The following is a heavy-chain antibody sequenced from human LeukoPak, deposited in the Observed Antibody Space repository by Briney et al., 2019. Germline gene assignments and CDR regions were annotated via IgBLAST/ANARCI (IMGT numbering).Heavy chain of an antibody. Sequence: SETLSLTCSVSGGSISSSNYYWGWIRQSPGKGLEWIGSIYYSGSTYYSPSLKSRLTISVDTSKNQFSLKLSSVTAADTAVYYCVRQKITTSDYWGQGNMVTVSS. V-gene: IGHV4-39*01. CDR1: GGSISSSNYY. D-gene: IGHD4-11*01. CDR3: VRQKITTSDY. J-gene: IGHJ4*02. CDR2: IYYSGST.